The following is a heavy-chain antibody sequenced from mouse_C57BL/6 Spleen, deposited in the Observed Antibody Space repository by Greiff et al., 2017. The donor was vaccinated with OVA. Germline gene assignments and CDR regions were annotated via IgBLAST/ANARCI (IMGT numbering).Heavy chain of an antibody. D-gene: IGHD2-2*01. CDR3: AIIYYGYDVAY. V-gene: IGHV1-54*01. CDR2: INPGSGGT. CDR1: GYAFTNYL. Sequence: QVQLKESGAELVRPGTSVKVSCKASGYAFTNYLIEWVKQRPGQGLEWIGVINPGSGGTNYNEKFKGKATLTADKSSSTAYMQLSSLTSEDSAVYFCAIIYYGYDVAYWGQGTLVTVSA. J-gene: IGHJ3*01.